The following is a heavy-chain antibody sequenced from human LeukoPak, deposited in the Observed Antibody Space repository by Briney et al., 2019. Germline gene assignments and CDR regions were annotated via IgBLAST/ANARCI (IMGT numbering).Heavy chain of an antibody. CDR2: ISGSGGST. J-gene: IGHJ3*02. V-gene: IGHV3-23*01. Sequence: HAGGSLRLSCAASGFTFSSYAMSWVRQAPGKGLEWVSAISGSGGSTYYADSVKGRFTISRDNSKSTLYLQMNSLRAEDTAVYYCAKDRYGDYAFDIWGQGTMVSVSS. CDR3: AKDRYGDYAFDI. CDR1: GFTFSSYA. D-gene: IGHD4-17*01.